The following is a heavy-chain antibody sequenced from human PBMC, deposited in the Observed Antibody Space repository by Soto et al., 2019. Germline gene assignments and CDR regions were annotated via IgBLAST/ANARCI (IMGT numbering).Heavy chain of an antibody. CDR2: ISYDGTNK. V-gene: IGHV3-30*18. J-gene: IGHJ6*02. Sequence: QVQLVESGGGEVQPGSSLTISCAASGFTFSTYAMHWVRQTPGKGLEWVAVISYDGTNKFYSDSVKGRFTMSRNNFKNTLTVQMNSLGADDTAVYSCAKDLQSYGDYDYYCSGMDVWGLGTRVTVSS. CDR3: AKDLQSYGDYDYYCSGMDV. D-gene: IGHD4-17*01. CDR1: GFTFSTYA.